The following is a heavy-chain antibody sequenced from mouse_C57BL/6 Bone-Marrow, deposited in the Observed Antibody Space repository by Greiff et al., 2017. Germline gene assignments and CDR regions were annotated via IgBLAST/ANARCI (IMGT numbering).Heavy chain of an antibody. V-gene: IGHV1-22*01. Sequence: EVQLQQSGPELVKPGASVKMSCKASGYTFTDYNMHWVKQSHGKSLEWIGYINPNNGGTSYNQKFKGKATLTVNKSSSTAYMELRSLTSEDSAVYYCASRGLLRYPFAYWGQGTLVTVSA. D-gene: IGHD1-1*01. CDR1: GYTFTDYN. J-gene: IGHJ3*01. CDR2: INPNNGGT. CDR3: ASRGLLRYPFAY.